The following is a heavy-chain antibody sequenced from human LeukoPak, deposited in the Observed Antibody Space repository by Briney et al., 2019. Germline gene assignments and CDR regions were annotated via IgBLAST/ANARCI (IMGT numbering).Heavy chain of an antibody. CDR1: GGTFSSYA. CDR2: IIPILGIA. V-gene: IGHV1-69*04. Sequence: SVKVSCKASGGTFSSYAISWVRQAPGQGLEWKGRIIPILGIANYAQKFQGRVTITADKSTSTAYMELSSLRSEGTAVYYCARPARKTYYYDSSGYPFDYWGQGTLVTVSS. J-gene: IGHJ4*02. D-gene: IGHD3-22*01. CDR3: ARPARKTYYYDSSGYPFDY.